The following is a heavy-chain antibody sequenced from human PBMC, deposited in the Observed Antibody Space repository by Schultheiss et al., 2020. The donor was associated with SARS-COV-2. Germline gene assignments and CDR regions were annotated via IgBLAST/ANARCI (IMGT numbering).Heavy chain of an antibody. CDR3: ARGGSGDY. V-gene: IGHV3-66*01. D-gene: IGHD1-26*01. CDR2: VYSGGGT. CDR1: GFIVSSNY. J-gene: IGHJ4*02. Sequence: GGSLRLSCAASGFIVSSNYMTWVRRAPGKGLEWVSVVYSGGGTYYADSVKGRFTISRDNSNNTLYLQVNSLRAEDTAVYYCARGGSGDYWGQGTLVTVSS.